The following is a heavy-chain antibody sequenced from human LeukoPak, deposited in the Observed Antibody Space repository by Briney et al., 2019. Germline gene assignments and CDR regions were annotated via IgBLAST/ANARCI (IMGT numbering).Heavy chain of an antibody. Sequence: GGSLRLSCAASGFTFSSYAMHWVRQAPGKGLEWVAVISYDGSNKYYADSVKGRFTISRDNSKNTLYLQMNSLRAEDTAVYYCARDLKLTVVTPGYWGQGTLVTVSS. CDR3: ARDLKLTVVTPGY. CDR2: ISYDGSNK. V-gene: IGHV3-30-3*01. CDR1: GFTFSSYA. J-gene: IGHJ4*02. D-gene: IGHD4-23*01.